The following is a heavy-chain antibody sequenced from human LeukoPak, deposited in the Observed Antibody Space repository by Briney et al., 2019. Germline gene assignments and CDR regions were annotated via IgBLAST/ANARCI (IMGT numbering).Heavy chain of an antibody. V-gene: IGHV4-61*02. D-gene: IGHD3-3*01. Sequence: SETLSLTCTVSGGSISSGSYYWSWIRQPAGKGLEWIGRIYTSGSTNYNPSLKSRVTISVGTSKNQFSLKLSSVTAADTAVYYCARGNYDFWSGYSNDYWGQGTLVTVSS. CDR1: GGSISSGSYY. CDR3: ARGNYDFWSGYSNDY. CDR2: IYTSGST. J-gene: IGHJ4*02.